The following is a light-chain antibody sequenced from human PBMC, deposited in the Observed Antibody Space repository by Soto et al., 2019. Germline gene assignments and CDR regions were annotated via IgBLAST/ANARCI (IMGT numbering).Light chain of an antibody. Sequence: EVVLTQSPGTLSLSPGERATLSCRASQSVSSSDLAWYQQKPGQAPRLLISGASSRATGIPDRLSGSGSGTDFTLTISRLEPEDFAVFYCQQYGTSPPTFGQGTKVDI. CDR3: QQYGTSPPT. V-gene: IGKV3-20*01. J-gene: IGKJ1*01. CDR2: GAS. CDR1: QSVSSSD.